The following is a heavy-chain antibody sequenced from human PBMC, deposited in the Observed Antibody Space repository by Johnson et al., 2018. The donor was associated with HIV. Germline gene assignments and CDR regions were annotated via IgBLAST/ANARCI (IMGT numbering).Heavy chain of an antibody. CDR3: ASAEIAAAATGHDAFDI. V-gene: IGHV3-20*04. J-gene: IGHJ3*02. CDR1: GFMFDDHG. CDR2: INWNGGAT. D-gene: IGHD6-13*01. Sequence: VQLVESGGGVLRPGGSLRLSCEGFGFMFDDHGLSWIHQAPGKGLEWVSGINWNGGATGYADSVKGRCTISRDNSKNTLYLQMNSLRAEDTAVYYCASAEIAAAATGHDAFDIWGQGTMVTVSS.